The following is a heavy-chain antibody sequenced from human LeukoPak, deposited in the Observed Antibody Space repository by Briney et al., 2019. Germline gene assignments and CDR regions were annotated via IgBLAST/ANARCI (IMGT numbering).Heavy chain of an antibody. D-gene: IGHD3-3*01. J-gene: IGHJ4*02. CDR1: GCTLTELS. Sequence: GASVKVSCKVSGCTLTELSMHWVRQAPGKGLEWMGGFDPEDGETIYAQKFQGRVTMTEDTSTDTAYMELSSLRSEDTAVYYCATTRITIFGVVEAPEWGQGTLVTVSS. CDR2: FDPEDGET. CDR3: ATTRITIFGVVEAPE. V-gene: IGHV1-24*01.